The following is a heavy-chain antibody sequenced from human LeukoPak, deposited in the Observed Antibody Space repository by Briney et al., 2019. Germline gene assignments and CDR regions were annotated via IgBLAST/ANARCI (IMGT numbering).Heavy chain of an antibody. CDR2: ISYSGST. Sequence: PSETLSLTCTVSGGSISSSSYYWGWIRQTPGKGLEWIGYISYSGSTNYNPSLKGRVTISVDTSKNHFSLKLSSVTAADTAVYYCAVDNDSTGYYFSMDVWGKGTTVTVSS. CDR1: GGSISSSSYY. CDR3: AVDNDSTGYYFSMDV. D-gene: IGHD3-22*01. J-gene: IGHJ6*03. V-gene: IGHV4-61*03.